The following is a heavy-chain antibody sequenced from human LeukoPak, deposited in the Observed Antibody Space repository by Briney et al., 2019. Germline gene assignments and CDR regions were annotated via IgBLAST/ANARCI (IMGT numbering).Heavy chain of an antibody. J-gene: IGHJ4*02. CDR1: GYTFTSYG. CDR2: ISAYNGNT. CDR3: ARDTGYCSSTSCYRFDY. D-gene: IGHD2-2*02. V-gene: IGHV1-18*01. Sequence: ASVKVCCKASGYTFTSYGIRWVRQAPGQGLEWMGWISAYNGNTNYAQKLQGRVTMTTDTSTSTAYMELRSLRSDDTAVYYCARDTGYCSSTSCYRFDYWGQGTLVTVSS.